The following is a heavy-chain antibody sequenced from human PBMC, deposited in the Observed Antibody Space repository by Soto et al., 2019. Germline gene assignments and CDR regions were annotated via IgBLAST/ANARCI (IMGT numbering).Heavy chain of an antibody. J-gene: IGHJ6*02. CDR2: INSDGSST. D-gene: IGHD4-17*01. CDR1: GFTFSSYW. V-gene: IGHV3-74*01. Sequence: LRLSCAASGFTFSSYWMHWVRQAPGKGLVWVSRINSDGSSTSYADSVKGRFTISRDNAKNTLYLQMNSLRAEDTAVYYCARDFYGDYQSRGMDVWGQGTTVTVSS. CDR3: ARDFYGDYQSRGMDV.